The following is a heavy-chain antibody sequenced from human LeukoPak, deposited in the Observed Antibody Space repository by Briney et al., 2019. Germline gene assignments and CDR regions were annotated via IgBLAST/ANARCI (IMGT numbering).Heavy chain of an antibody. V-gene: IGHV4-59*01. CDR3: ARGSEEVSTISEAFDI. Sequence: PSETLSLTCIVSGGSMNNFFWAWIRQTPEKRLEWIGYVYYSGGSKYNPSLERRVTISLDTSKNQFSLRLTSVTAADAATYYCARGSEEVSTISEAFDIWGQGTAVTVSS. J-gene: IGHJ3*02. CDR1: GGSMNNFF. D-gene: IGHD5-24*01. CDR2: VYYSGGS.